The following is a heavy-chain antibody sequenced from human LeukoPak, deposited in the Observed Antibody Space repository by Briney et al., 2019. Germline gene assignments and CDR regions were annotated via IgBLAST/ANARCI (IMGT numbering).Heavy chain of an antibody. J-gene: IGHJ4*02. Sequence: GGSLRLSCVASGFPFSSYWMTWVRQAPGKGLGWVANIKQDGSKKSYVDSVKGRFTISRDNAKNSLYLQLNSLRAEDTAIYYCTRVGYIDEGIDYWGQGTLVTVSS. CDR2: IKQDGSKK. V-gene: IGHV3-7*04. D-gene: IGHD5-24*01. CDR1: GFPFSSYW. CDR3: TRVGYIDEGIDY.